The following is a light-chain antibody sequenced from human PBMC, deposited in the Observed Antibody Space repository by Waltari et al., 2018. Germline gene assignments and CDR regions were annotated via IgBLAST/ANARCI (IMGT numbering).Light chain of an antibody. CDR1: SRRQYY. V-gene: IGLV3-19*01. CDR2: GKN. CDR3: NSRDSSGNHHVV. J-gene: IGLJ2*01. Sequence: SSELTQDPAVSVALGQTVRITCEGDSRRQYYASWYQQKPGQAPVLVFYGKNNRPSGIPDRFSGSSSGNTASLTITGAQAEDEADYYRNSRDSSGNHHVVFGGGTKLTVL.